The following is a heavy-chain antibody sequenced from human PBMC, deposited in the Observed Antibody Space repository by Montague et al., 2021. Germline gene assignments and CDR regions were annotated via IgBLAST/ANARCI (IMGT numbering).Heavy chain of an antibody. CDR3: ARATTVTYGWDAFDI. CDR2: VYPGDSDN. V-gene: IGHV5-51*01. D-gene: IGHD4-17*01. CDR1: GYSFTSYW. Sequence: QPGAEVKKPGESLKISCKGSGYSFTSYWIGWVRQMPGKGLEWMGTVYPGDSDNRYSPSFQGQVTISADKSISTAYLQWSSLKASDTAMYYCARATTVTYGWDAFDIWGPGTLVIVSS. J-gene: IGHJ3*02.